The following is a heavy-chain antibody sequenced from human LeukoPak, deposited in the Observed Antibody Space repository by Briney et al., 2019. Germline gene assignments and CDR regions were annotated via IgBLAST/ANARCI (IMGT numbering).Heavy chain of an antibody. CDR2: INHSGST. CDR1: GGSFSGYY. J-gene: IGHJ4*02. CDR3: ASRLKLRKETDWDY. Sequence: SETLSLTCAVYGGSFSGYYWSWIRQPPGKGLEWIGEINHSGSTNYNPSLKSRVTISVDTSKNQFSLKLSSVTAADTAVYYCASRLKLRKETDWDYWGQGTLVTVSS. V-gene: IGHV4-34*01. D-gene: IGHD3-9*01.